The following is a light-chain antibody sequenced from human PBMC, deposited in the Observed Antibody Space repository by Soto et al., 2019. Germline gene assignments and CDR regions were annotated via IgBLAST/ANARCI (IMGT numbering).Light chain of an antibody. CDR1: QGISSY. CDR2: AAS. J-gene: IGKJ3*01. V-gene: IGKV1-9*01. CDR3: QQFNSYPRT. Sequence: IQLTQSPSSLSASVGDRVTITCRASQGISSYLAWYQQKPGKAPKLLIYAASTLQSGVPSRFSVSGSGTDFTLTISSLQPEDFATYSCQQFNSYPRTFGPGTKVYIK.